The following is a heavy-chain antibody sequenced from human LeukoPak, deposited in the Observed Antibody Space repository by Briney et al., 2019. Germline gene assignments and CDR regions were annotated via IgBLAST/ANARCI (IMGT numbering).Heavy chain of an antibody. D-gene: IGHD6-19*01. J-gene: IGHJ4*02. CDR3: VTGQWLVPVSY. V-gene: IGHV4-34*01. CDR1: GGSFSGYY. Sequence: SETLSLTCAVYGGSFSGYYWSWIRQPPGKGLEWIGEINHSGSTNYNPSLKSRVTISVDTSKNQFSLKLSSVTAADTAVYYCVTGQWLVPVSYWGKGTLVTVSS. CDR2: INHSGST.